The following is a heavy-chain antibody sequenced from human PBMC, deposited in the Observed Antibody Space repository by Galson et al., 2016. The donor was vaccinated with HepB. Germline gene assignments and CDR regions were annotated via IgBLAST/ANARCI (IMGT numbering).Heavy chain of an antibody. D-gene: IGHD6-19*01. CDR2: IIPMLNTV. V-gene: IGHV1-69*08. Sequence: SVKVSCKASGGIFTSHIFNWVRQAPGQTLEWMGRIIPMLNTVNYTQKFQGRVAFTADKSTTTAYMELSSLRSDDTAVYYCARSAFASGWSDGGWFHSWGQGTLGTVSS. CDR3: ARSAFASGWSDGGWFHS. CDR1: GGIFTSHI. J-gene: IGHJ5*01.